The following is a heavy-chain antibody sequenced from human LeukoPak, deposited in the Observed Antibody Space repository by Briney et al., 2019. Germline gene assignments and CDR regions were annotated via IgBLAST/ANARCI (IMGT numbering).Heavy chain of an antibody. J-gene: IGHJ4*02. CDR2: IWYDGSNK. CDR3: ARSYDFDY. D-gene: IGHD1-26*01. CDR1: GFTFDTYG. V-gene: IGHV3-33*08. Sequence: PGGSLRLSCAASGFTFDTYGMHWVRQAPGKGLEWVAVIWYDGSNKYYADSVKGRFTISRDNSKNTLYLQMNSLRAEDTAVYYCARSYDFDYWGQGTLVTVSS.